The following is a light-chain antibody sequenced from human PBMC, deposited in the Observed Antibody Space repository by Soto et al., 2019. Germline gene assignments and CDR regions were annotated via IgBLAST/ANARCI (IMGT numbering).Light chain of an antibody. CDR2: EGS. V-gene: IGLV2-23*01. J-gene: IGLJ2*01. Sequence: QSVLTQPASVSGSPGQSITFSRTGTSSNVGTYNLVSWYQQHPGEAPKLMIYEGSKRPSGVSNRFSGSKSGNTASLTISGLQAEDEADYYCCSYAGSDTMIFGGGTKLTVL. CDR3: CSYAGSDTMI. CDR1: SSNVGTYNL.